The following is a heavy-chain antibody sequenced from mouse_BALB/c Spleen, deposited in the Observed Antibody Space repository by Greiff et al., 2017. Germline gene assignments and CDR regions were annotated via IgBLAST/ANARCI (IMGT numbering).Heavy chain of an antibody. CDR3: ARGTGTYAMDY. Sequence: VKLVESGPELVKPGASVKMSCKASGYTFTSYYIHWVKQRPGQGLEWIGWIYPGDGSTKYNEKFKGKTTLTADKSSSTAYMLLSSLTSEDSAIYFCARGTGTYAMDYWGQGTSVTVSS. CDR2: IYPGDGST. D-gene: IGHD4-1*01. J-gene: IGHJ4*01. V-gene: IGHV1S56*01. CDR1: GYTFTSYY.